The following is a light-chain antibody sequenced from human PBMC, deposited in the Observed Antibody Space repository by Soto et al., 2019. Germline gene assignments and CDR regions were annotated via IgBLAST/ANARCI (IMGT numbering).Light chain of an antibody. V-gene: IGLV2-23*01. CDR2: EGS. J-gene: IGLJ1*01. CDR3: CSYAHSSTYV. Sequence: QSALTQPASVSGSPGQSITISCTGTSGDVGSYNLVSWYQHHPGKAPKLMIYEGSKRPSGVSNRFSGSKSGSTASLTISGLQAEDEADYYCCSYAHSSTYVFGTGTKLTVL. CDR1: SGDVGSYNL.